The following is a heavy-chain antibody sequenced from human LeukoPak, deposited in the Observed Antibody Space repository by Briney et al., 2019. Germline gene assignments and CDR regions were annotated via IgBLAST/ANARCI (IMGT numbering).Heavy chain of an antibody. Sequence: GGSLRLSCAASEFTFSSYWMHWVRQAPGKGLVWVSRINSDVTLTTYADSVKGRFTISRDNAKNTLYLQMNSLRAEDTAVYYCVRGGKTSNYFDYWGQGNLVTVS. CDR3: VRGGKTSNYFDY. CDR1: EFTFSSYW. V-gene: IGHV3-74*01. J-gene: IGHJ4*02. CDR2: INSDVTLT.